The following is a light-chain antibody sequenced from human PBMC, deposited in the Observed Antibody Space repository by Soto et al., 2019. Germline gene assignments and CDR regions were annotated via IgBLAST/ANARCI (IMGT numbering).Light chain of an antibody. J-gene: IGKJ4*01. V-gene: IGKV3D-20*01. Sequence: EIVLTQSPATLSLSPGDRATLSCGASQSVSSTYVAWYQQKPGLAPRLLIYDVSNRFTGIPDRFSGSGSGTDFTLTISRLEPEDFAVYYCQQYGTSLTCGGGTKVEIK. CDR3: QQYGTSLT. CDR2: DVS. CDR1: QSVSSTY.